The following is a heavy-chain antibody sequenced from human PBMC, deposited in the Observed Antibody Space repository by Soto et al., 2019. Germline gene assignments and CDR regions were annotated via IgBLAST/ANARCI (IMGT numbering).Heavy chain of an antibody. D-gene: IGHD5-18*01. CDR3: AKDAGYNDGLWLMDS. CDR2: VTGSGGQI. Sequence: EVQLLESGGGLVQPGGSLRLSCAASGFTISTYAMTWVRQAPGKGLECVSGVTGSGGQIHYADSVKGRFTISKDNSKNTLYLQMSSLRDEDTALYYCAKDAGYNDGLWLMDSWGQGTLVTVSS. CDR1: GFTISTYA. J-gene: IGHJ5*02. V-gene: IGHV3-23*01.